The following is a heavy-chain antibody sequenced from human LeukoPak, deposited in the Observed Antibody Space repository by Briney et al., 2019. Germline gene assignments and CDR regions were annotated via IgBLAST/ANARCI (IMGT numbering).Heavy chain of an antibody. CDR2: ISGSGGST. D-gene: IGHD5-24*01. Sequence: PGGSLRLSCAASGFTFSSYAMTWVRQAPGKGLEWVSTISGSGGSTYYADSVKGRFTISRDNAKNSLYLQMNSLRAEDTAVYYCARGRTAAYNSPYFFDCWGQGTLVTVSS. V-gene: IGHV3-23*01. J-gene: IGHJ4*02. CDR1: GFTFSSYA. CDR3: ARGRTAAYNSPYFFDC.